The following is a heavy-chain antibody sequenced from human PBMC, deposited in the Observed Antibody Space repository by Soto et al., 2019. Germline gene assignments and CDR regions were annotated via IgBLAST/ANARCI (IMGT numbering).Heavy chain of an antibody. V-gene: IGHV1-18*01. J-gene: IGHJ3*02. CDR1: GYTFTSYG. Sequence: ASVKVSCKASGYTFTSYGISWVRQAPGQGLEWMGWISAYNGNTNYAQKLQGRVTMTTDTSTSTAYMELRSLRSDDTAVYYCAREGSTPEEIQLWLRGDDAFDIWGQGTMVTVSS. CDR3: AREGSTPEEIQLWLRGDDAFDI. CDR2: ISAYNGNT. D-gene: IGHD5-18*01.